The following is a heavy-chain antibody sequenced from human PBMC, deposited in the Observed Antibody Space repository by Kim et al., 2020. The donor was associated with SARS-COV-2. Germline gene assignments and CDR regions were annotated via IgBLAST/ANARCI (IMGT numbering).Heavy chain of an antibody. V-gene: IGHV4-61*01. CDR1: GGSVSSGSYY. CDR3: ARDSVAYYYYGMDV. J-gene: IGHJ6*02. D-gene: IGHD2-15*01. Sequence: SETLSLTCTVSGGSVSSGSYYWSWIRQPPGKGLEWIGYIYYSGSTNYNPSLKSRVTISVDTSKNQFSLKLSSVTAADTAVYYCARDSVAYYYYGMDVWGQGTTVTVSS. CDR2: IYYSGST.